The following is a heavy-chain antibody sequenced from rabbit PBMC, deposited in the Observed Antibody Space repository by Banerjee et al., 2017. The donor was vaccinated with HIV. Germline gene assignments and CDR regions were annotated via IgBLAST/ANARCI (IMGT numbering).Heavy chain of an antibody. V-gene: IGHV1S40*01. CDR2: IDTGGGST. CDR3: ARRWDYVDL. D-gene: IGHD2-1*01. J-gene: IGHJ4*01. CDR1: GFSFSRSYY. Sequence: LEESGGDLVKPGASLTLTCTASGFSFSRSYYMCWVRQAPGKGLEWIGCIDTGGGSTYYASGAKGRFTISKTSSTTVTLQMTSLTAADTATYFCARRWDYVDLWGQGTLVTVS.